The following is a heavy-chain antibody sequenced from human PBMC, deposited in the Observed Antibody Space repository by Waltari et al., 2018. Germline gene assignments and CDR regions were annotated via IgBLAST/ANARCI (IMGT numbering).Heavy chain of an antibody. J-gene: IGHJ5*02. D-gene: IGHD4-4*01. V-gene: IGHV1-69-2*01. CDR3: ATVLTTVPTYWFDP. Sequence: EVQLVQSGAEVKKPGATVKIPCKASGYTFTDYYIHWVQQAPGKGLEWMGRVDPADSETIYAEKFQGRVTITADTSTDTAYMELSSLRSEDTAVYYCATVLTTVPTYWFDPWGQGTLVTVSS. CDR2: VDPADSET. CDR1: GYTFTDYY.